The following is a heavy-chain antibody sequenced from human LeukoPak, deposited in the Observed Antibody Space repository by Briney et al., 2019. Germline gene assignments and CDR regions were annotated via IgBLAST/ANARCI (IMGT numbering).Heavy chain of an antibody. Sequence: GGSLRLSCAASGFTFSSYNMNWVRQAPGKGLEWVSYISDSSTTIYYADSVKGRFTISRDNAKNSLYLQMNSLRAEDTAVYYCARDRGGAYDFWSGYYTGYFDYWAQGTLVPVSS. J-gene: IGHJ4*02. CDR2: ISDSSTTI. D-gene: IGHD3-3*01. CDR3: ARDRGGAYDFWSGYYTGYFDY. CDR1: GFTFSSYN. V-gene: IGHV3-48*01.